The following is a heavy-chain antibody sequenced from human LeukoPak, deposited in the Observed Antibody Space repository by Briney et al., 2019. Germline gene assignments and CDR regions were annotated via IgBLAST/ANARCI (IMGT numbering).Heavy chain of an antibody. V-gene: IGHV4-39*01. J-gene: IGHJ3*01. CDR1: GGSISRSSDN. D-gene: IGHD6-13*01. Sequence: PSETLSLTCTVSGGSISRSSDNWGCLRQPPGKGLEWVGTHSYSGSTYYNPSLKSRVTISVDTSKNQFSLKVTSVTATDTAVYFCARLFSSSWFRGAFDLWGEGTMVTVSS. CDR3: ARLFSSSWFRGAFDL. CDR2: HSYSGST.